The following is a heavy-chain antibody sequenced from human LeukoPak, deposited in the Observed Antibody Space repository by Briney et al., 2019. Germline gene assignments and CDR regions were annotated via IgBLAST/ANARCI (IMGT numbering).Heavy chain of an antibody. J-gene: IGHJ4*02. CDR2: LLYSGST. V-gene: IGHV4-39*07. CDR3: AREGDGYSYIEY. CDR1: GGSISRSSYY. D-gene: IGHD5-24*01. Sequence: PSETLSLTCTVSGGSISRSSYYWGWMRQPPGEGLEWIGSLLYSGSTYYKPSLKSRVTISVDTSKNQFSLKLSSVTAADTAVYYCAREGDGYSYIEYWGQGTLVTVSS.